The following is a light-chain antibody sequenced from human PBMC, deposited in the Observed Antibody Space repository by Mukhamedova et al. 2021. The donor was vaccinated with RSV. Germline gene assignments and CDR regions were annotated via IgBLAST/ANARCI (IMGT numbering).Light chain of an antibody. Sequence: CTGTSSDVGGYNYVSWYQQHPGKAPKLMIYDVSNRPSGVSNRFSGSKSGNTASLTTSGLQAEDEADYYCSSYTSSSTQVFGTGTKV. CDR3: SSYTSSSTQV. V-gene: IGLV2-14*04. CDR1: SSDVGGYNY. J-gene: IGLJ1*01. CDR2: DVS.